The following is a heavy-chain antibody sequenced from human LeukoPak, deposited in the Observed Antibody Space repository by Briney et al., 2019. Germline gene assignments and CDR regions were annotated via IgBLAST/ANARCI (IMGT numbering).Heavy chain of an antibody. CDR3: ARDGGGWRGAFDI. Sequence: GASVKVSCKASGGTFSSYAISWVRQAPGQGLEWMGGIIPIFGTANYAQKFQGRVTITTDESTSTAYMELSSLRSEDTAVYYCARDGGGWRGAFDIWGPGTMVTVSS. V-gene: IGHV1-69*05. J-gene: IGHJ3*02. CDR2: IIPIFGTA. D-gene: IGHD3-16*01. CDR1: GGTFSSYA.